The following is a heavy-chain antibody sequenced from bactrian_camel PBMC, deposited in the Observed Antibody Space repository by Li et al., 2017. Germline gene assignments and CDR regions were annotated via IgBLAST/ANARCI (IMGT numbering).Heavy chain of an antibody. D-gene: IGHD2*01. Sequence: VQLVESGGGLVQPGGSLRLSCAASGFTFSNYAMSWVRQATGKGLEWVAHIKDDGTSAWHADSVKGRFTASRDNTKNTLYLQLNGLKTEDTAMHYCLKDGDSSGYMYALGYWGQGTQVTVS. J-gene: IGHJ6*01. CDR2: IKDDGTSA. CDR3: LKDGDSSGYMYALGY. V-gene: IGHV3S42*01. CDR1: GFTFSNYA.